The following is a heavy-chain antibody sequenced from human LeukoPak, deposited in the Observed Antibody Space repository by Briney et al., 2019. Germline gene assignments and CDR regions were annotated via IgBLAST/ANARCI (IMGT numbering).Heavy chain of an antibody. J-gene: IGHJ6*03. V-gene: IGHV4-39*07. Sequence: SETLSLTCTVSGGSISSSSYYWGWIRQPPGKGLEWIGSIYYSGSTYYNPSLKSRVTISVDTSKNQFSLKLSSVTAADTAVYYCARSYSGYDAGIRYYYYYMDVWGKGTTVTISS. CDR3: ARSYSGYDAGIRYYYYYMDV. CDR2: IYYSGST. D-gene: IGHD5-12*01. CDR1: GGSISSSSYY.